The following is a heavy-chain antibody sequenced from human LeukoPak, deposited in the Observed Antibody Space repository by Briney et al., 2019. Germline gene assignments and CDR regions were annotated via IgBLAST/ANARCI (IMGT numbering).Heavy chain of an antibody. CDR2: INAGNGNT. V-gene: IGHV1-3*01. CDR1: GYSFTYYA. CDR3: ASGESSTSSYDY. J-gene: IGHJ4*02. Sequence: ASVKVSCKAFGYSFTYYAMHWVRQAPGQRLEWMGWINAGNGNTKYSQKFQGRVTITRDTSASTAYMELSSLGSEDTAVYYCASGESSTSSYDYWGQGTLVTVSS. D-gene: IGHD2-2*01.